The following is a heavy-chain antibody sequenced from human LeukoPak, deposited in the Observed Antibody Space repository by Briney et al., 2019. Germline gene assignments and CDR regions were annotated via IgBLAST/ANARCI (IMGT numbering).Heavy chain of an antibody. CDR2: IYYSGST. CDR3: ARGGGDIVVVPAAFDYFDY. CDR1: GGSISSSSYY. Sequence: PSETLSLTCTVSGGSISSSSYYWGWIRQPPGKGLEWIGSIYYSGSTYYNPSLKSRVTITVDTSKNQFSLKLSSVTAADTAVYYCARGGGDIVVVPAAFDYFDYWGQGTLVTVSS. V-gene: IGHV4-39*07. D-gene: IGHD2-2*01. J-gene: IGHJ4*02.